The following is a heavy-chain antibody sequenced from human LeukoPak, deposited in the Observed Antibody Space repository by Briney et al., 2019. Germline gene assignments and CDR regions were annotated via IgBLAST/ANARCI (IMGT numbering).Heavy chain of an antibody. V-gene: IGHV1-46*01. Sequence: ASVKVSCKASGYTFTGYYMHWVRQAPGQGLEWMGWINPSGGSTSYAQKFQGRVTMTRDTSTSTVYMELSSLRSEDTAVYYCARDSGYYYDSSGYYPNDNYFDYWGQGTLVTVSS. CDR1: GYTFTGYY. CDR3: ARDSGYYYDSSGYYPNDNYFDY. D-gene: IGHD3-22*01. J-gene: IGHJ4*02. CDR2: INPSGGST.